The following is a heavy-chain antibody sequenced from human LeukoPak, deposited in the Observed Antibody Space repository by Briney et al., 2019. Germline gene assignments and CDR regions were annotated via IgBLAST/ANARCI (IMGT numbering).Heavy chain of an antibody. Sequence: GTSLRHSCAASGFTSSDYAMAWVRQAPGKGLEWVSIISTSGSGGATYYADSMKGRFTISRDSPKNTLYLQMNSLRAEDTAVYYCARAPGSLVSVAGRPYYFDFWGQGTLVTVSS. CDR1: GFTSSDYA. V-gene: IGHV3-23*01. D-gene: IGHD6-6*01. CDR2: ISTSGSGGAT. J-gene: IGHJ4*02. CDR3: ARAPGSLVSVAGRPYYFDF.